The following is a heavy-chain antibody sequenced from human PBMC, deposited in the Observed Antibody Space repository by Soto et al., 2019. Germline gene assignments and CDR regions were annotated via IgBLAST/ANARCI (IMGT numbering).Heavy chain of an antibody. D-gene: IGHD6-13*01. CDR2: ISGSASGT. Sequence: EVQLLESGGGLVQPGGSLRLSCAASGFTFRSYAMNWVRQAPGKGLEWVSGISGSASGTYYADSVKGRFTISRDNSRNTLYLQMNSLRAEDTAVYYCASPSSFLNWFDPWGQGTLVTVSS. J-gene: IGHJ5*02. CDR3: ASPSSFLNWFDP. V-gene: IGHV3-23*01. CDR1: GFTFRSYA.